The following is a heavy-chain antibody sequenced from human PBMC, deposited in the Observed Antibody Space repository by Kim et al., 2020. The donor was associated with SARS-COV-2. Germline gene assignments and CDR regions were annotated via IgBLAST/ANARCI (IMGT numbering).Heavy chain of an antibody. J-gene: IGHJ6*02. V-gene: IGHV3-30*01. Sequence: SNNYYVASVKGRFTISRDNSKNTLYLQMNSLRAEETAVYYCARDSYGMDVWGQGTTVTVSS. CDR2: SNN. CDR3: ARDSYGMDV.